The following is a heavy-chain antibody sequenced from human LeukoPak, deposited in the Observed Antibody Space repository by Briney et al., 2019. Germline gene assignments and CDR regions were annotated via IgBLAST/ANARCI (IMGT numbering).Heavy chain of an antibody. D-gene: IGHD2-15*01. CDR2: ISSSSNTI. CDR1: GFTFSSYA. V-gene: IGHV3-48*02. J-gene: IGHJ4*02. Sequence: GGSLRLSCAASGFTFSSYAMNWIRQAPGKGLEWVSYISSSSNTIYYADSVKGRFTISRDNAKNSLYLQMNSLRDEDTAVYYCAKGLSVASSFFDYWGQGTLVTVSS. CDR3: AKGLSVASSFFDY.